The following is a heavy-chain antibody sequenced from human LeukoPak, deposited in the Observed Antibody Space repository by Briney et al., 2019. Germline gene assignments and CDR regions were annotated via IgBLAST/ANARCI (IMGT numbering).Heavy chain of an antibody. J-gene: IGHJ4*02. CDR3: AKNAGYSYGLYYFDY. CDR2: ISGSGGST. CDR1: GFTFSTYA. V-gene: IGHV3-23*01. D-gene: IGHD5-18*01. Sequence: GGSLRLSCAASGFTFSTYAMNWVRQAPGKGLEWVSAISGSGGSTYHADSVKGRFTISRDNSKNTVHLQMDSLRPEDSAVYYCAKNAGYSYGLYYFDYWGQGTLVTVSS.